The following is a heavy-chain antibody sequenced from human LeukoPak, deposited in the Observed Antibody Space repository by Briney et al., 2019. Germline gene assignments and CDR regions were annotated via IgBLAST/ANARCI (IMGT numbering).Heavy chain of an antibody. J-gene: IGHJ4*02. CDR2: ISSSSSSYI. V-gene: IGHV3-21*01. D-gene: IGHD1-26*01. CDR1: GFTFSSYS. CDR3: ARSSLKVGAFDFDY. Sequence: PGGSLRLSCAASGFTFSSYSMNWVRQAPGKGLEWVSSISSSSSSYIYYADSVKGRFTISRDNAKNSLYLQMNSLRAEDTAVYYCARSSLKVGAFDFDYWGQGTLVTVSS.